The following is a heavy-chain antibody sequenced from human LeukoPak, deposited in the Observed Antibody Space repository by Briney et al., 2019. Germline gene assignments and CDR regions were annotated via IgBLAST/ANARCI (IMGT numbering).Heavy chain of an antibody. CDR1: GFTCSYSA. Sequence: TGGSLRLSCADSGFTCSYSAMSWVRQAPGKGLEWVSVISGSGGCTYYADSVKGRLTISRDNSKKTLFVQMNSLRAEDTAVYYCAGDGYPALSFDIWGQGTMVTVSS. D-gene: IGHD5-24*01. J-gene: IGHJ3*02. CDR2: ISGSGGCT. V-gene: IGHV3-23*01. CDR3: AGDGYPALSFDI.